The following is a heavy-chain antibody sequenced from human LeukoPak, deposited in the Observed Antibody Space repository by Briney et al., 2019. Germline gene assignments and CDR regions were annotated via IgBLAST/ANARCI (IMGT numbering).Heavy chain of an antibody. CDR1: GFTFSSYG. J-gene: IGHJ4*02. V-gene: IGHV3-30*18. CDR2: ISYDGSSK. D-gene: IGHD3-22*01. CDR3: AKEIYYYDSSAQTLDY. Sequence: PGRSLRLSCAASGFTFSSYGMHWVRQAPGKGLEWVAVISYDGSSKYYADSVKGRFTISRDNSKNTLYLQMNSLRAEDTAVYYCAKEIYYYDSSAQTLDYWGQGSLVTVSS.